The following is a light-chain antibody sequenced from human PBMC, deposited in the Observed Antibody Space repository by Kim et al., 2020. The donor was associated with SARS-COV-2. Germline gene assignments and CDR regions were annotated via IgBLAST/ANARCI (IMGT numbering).Light chain of an antibody. CDR1: QSVSSSY. Sequence: PGERATLACRASQSVSSSYLAWYQQKPGQAPRLLIYGASSRATGIPDRFSGSGSGTDFTLTISRLEPEDFAVYYCQQYGSSPPYTFGQGTKLEIK. CDR3: QQYGSSPPYT. V-gene: IGKV3-20*01. J-gene: IGKJ2*01. CDR2: GAS.